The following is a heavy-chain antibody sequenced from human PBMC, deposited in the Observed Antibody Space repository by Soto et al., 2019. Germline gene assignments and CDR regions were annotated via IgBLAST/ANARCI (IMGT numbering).Heavy chain of an antibody. CDR3: XRXQLGYDAFDI. Sequence: EVQLVESGGGLVKPGGSLRLSCAASGFTFSSYSMNWVRQAPGKGLEWVSSISSSSSYIYYADSVKGRFTISRDNAKNXXYLQMXSLRXEXTAVXYXXRXQLGYDAFDIWGQGTMVTVSS. CDR2: ISSSSSYI. D-gene: IGHD6-6*01. V-gene: IGHV3-21*01. J-gene: IGHJ3*02. CDR1: GFTFSSYS.